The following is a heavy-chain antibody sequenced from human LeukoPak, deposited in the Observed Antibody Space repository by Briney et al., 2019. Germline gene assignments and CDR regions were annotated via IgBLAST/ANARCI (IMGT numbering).Heavy chain of an antibody. D-gene: IGHD3-22*01. V-gene: IGHV3-7*01. Sequence: PGGSLRLSRAASGFTFSSYWMSWVRQAPGKGLEWVANIKQDGSEKYYVDSVKGRFTISRDNAKNSLYLQMNSLRAEDTAVYYCARAYYYDSSGYSHYFDYWGQGTLVTVSS. CDR1: GFTFSSYW. J-gene: IGHJ4*02. CDR3: ARAYYYDSSGYSHYFDY. CDR2: IKQDGSEK.